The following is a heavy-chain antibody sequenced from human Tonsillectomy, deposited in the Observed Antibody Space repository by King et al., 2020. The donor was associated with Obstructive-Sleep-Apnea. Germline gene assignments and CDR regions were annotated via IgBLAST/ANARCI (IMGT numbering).Heavy chain of an antibody. CDR1: RFTFSSYA. Sequence: VQLVESGGGLEQPGGSLRLSCAASRFTFSSYAMTWVRQAPGKGLEWVSGISGSGDSIYYADSVKGRFTISRDNSKNTLYLQMNSLRAEDTAVYYCSGSYYSNLNWFDSWGQGTLVTVSS. J-gene: IGHJ5*01. D-gene: IGHD3-10*01. V-gene: IGHV3-23*04. CDR3: SGSYYSNLNWFDS. CDR2: ISGSGDSI.